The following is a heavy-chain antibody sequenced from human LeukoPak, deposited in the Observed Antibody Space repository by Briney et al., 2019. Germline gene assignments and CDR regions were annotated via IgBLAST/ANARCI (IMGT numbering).Heavy chain of an antibody. CDR2: ISSSSSYI. Sequence: GGSLRLSCAASGFTFSSYSMNWVRQAPGKGLEWVSSISSSSSYIYYADSVKGRFTISRDNAKNSLYLQMNSLRAEDTAVYYCARDPNLTGYRRLPEGFDYWGQGTLVTVS. J-gene: IGHJ4*02. CDR3: ARDPNLTGYRRLPEGFDY. CDR1: GFTFSSYS. D-gene: IGHD3-9*01. V-gene: IGHV3-21*01.